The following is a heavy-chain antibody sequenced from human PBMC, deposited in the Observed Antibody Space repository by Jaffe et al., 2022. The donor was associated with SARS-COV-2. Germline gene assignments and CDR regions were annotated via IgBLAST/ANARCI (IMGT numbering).Heavy chain of an antibody. CDR3: AREYYGSGSYYLQPLGY. J-gene: IGHJ4*02. Sequence: EVQLVESGGGLVQPGRSLRLSCTASGFSFGDYCMNWFRQAPGKGLEWVGFIRGKPYGGTTEYAASVKGRFTISRDDSKSIAYLQMNSLKTEDTGVYYCAREYYGSGSYYLQPLGYWGQGTLVTVSS. CDR2: IRGKPYGGTT. D-gene: IGHD3-10*01. CDR1: GFSFGDYC. V-gene: IGHV3-49*03.